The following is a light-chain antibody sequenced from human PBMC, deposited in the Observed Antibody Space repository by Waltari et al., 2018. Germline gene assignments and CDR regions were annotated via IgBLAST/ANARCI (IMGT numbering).Light chain of an antibody. CDR1: QCLRHSTGFFY. Sequence: EIVLTQSPLSLPVSPGEPASISCRSSQCLRHSTGFFYLVWYLQKPGQSPSLLMYLGSSRASGVSDRFSGSGSGTDFILYISRVEAEDVGIYYCLQARQTPYTFGPGTKLEIK. CDR3: LQARQTPYT. CDR2: LGS. J-gene: IGKJ2*01. V-gene: IGKV2-28*01.